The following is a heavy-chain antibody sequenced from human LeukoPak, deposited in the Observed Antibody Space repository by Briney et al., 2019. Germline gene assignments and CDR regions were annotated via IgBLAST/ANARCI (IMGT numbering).Heavy chain of an antibody. V-gene: IGHV4-39*01. D-gene: IGHD1-20*01. CDR2: IYYSGTT. CDR3: ARHTHNTAWSPFDQ. CDR1: GGSISSSSYY. Sequence: PSETLSLTCTVSGGSISSSSYYWGWIRQPPGKGLEWIGSIYYSGTTYYKPSLKSRLTISVDTSENQFSLKLSSVTATDTAFYYCARHTHNTAWSPFDQWGQGTLVTVSS. J-gene: IGHJ4*02.